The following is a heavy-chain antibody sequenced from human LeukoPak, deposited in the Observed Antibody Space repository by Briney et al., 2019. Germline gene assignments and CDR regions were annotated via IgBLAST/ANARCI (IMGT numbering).Heavy chain of an antibody. CDR1: GFTFSSNY. D-gene: IGHD6-19*01. CDR3: TGRIAVAFGDY. V-gene: IGHV3-53*01. CDR2: IYRGGGT. J-gene: IGHJ4*02. Sequence: GGSLRLSCAVSGFTFSSNYMSWVRQAPGKGLEWVSVIYRGGGTDYADSVKGRFTISRDNSKNTLHLQMNSLSAEDTAVYYCTGRIAVAFGDYWGQGALVTVSS.